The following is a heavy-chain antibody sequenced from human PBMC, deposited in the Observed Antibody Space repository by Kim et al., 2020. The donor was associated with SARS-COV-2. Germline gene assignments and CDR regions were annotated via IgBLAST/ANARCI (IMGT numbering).Heavy chain of an antibody. CDR3: VRDSYIRNFYYGMDV. J-gene: IGHJ6*02. CDR1: GFIFSNYW. V-gene: IGHV3-74*03. Sequence: GGSLRLSCAATGFIFSNYWMHWFRQAPGKGLVWVSRINTDGRATAYANSVKGRFTISRNNAKNTLYLQMNSLRAEDTAVYYCVRDSYIRNFYYGMDVWGQGTTVSVS. D-gene: IGHD3-3*02. CDR2: INTDGRAT.